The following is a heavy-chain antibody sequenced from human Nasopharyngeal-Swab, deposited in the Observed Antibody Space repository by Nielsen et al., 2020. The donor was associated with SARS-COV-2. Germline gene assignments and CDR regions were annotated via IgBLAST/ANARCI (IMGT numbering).Heavy chain of an antibody. J-gene: IGHJ6*03. CDR1: GGSFSGYY. V-gene: IGHV4-34*01. CDR3: ARGWKQQLVQDYYYYMDV. CDR2: INHSGST. D-gene: IGHD6-13*01. Sequence: SETLSLTCAVYGGSFSGYYWSWIRQPPGKGLEWIGEINHSGSTNYNPSLKSRVTISVDTSKNQFSLKLSSVTAADTAVYYCARGWKQQLVQDYYYYMDVWGKGTTVTVSS.